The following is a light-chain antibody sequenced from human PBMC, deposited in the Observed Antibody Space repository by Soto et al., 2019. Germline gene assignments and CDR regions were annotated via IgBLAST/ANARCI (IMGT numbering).Light chain of an antibody. Sequence: IVMTQSPGTLSVSPGERVTLSCRASQSVSSNLAWYQQKPGQAPRLLIYSASTRATVIPARFSGSGSGTEFTLAITSLQSEDFAVYFCQQYVIWPPTFTFGQGTKLEIK. CDR2: SAS. J-gene: IGKJ2*01. CDR3: QQYVIWPPTFT. CDR1: QSVSSN. V-gene: IGKV3-15*01.